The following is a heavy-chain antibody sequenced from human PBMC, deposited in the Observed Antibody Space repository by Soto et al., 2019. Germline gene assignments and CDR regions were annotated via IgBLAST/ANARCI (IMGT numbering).Heavy chain of an antibody. Sequence: VESGGGLVKPGGSLRLSCAASGFTFSTFTLNWVRQAPGKGLEWVSSISTSGDSTYYEDSVRGRFTISRDNARASLFLQMYSLRADDTAMYYCTRDGVPLWGQGTMVTVSS. D-gene: IGHD3-3*01. V-gene: IGHV3-21*01. CDR1: GFTFSTFT. CDR3: TRDGVPL. CDR2: ISTSGDST. J-gene: IGHJ3*01.